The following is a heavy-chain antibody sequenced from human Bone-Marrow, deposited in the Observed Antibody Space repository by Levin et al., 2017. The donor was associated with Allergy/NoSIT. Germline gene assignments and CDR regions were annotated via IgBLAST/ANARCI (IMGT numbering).Heavy chain of an antibody. CDR2: INPSGGST. D-gene: IGHD1-26*01. J-gene: IGHJ4*02. CDR1: GYTFTSYY. V-gene: IGHV1-46*01. Sequence: ASVKVSCKASGYTFTSYYMHWVRQAPGQGLEWMGIINPSGGSTSYAQKFQGRVTMTRDTSTSTVYMELSSLRSEDTAVYYCAREGHQWELPRLLFDYWGQGTLVTVSS. CDR3: AREGHQWELPRLLFDY.